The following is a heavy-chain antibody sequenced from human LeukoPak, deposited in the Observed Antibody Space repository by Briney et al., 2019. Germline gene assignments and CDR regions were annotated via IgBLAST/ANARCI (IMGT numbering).Heavy chain of an antibody. Sequence: GGSVTLSCAASRFTFCSYALRWVRQAPGKGLVWVLGITDSGTATYYADSVKGRFTISRDNSKNTLYLQMNSLRAEDTAVYYCANIFLEYSYSVFDYWGQGTLVTVSS. CDR1: RFTFCSYA. CDR3: ANIFLEYSYSVFDY. CDR2: ITDSGTAT. D-gene: IGHD5-18*01. V-gene: IGHV3-23*01. J-gene: IGHJ4*02.